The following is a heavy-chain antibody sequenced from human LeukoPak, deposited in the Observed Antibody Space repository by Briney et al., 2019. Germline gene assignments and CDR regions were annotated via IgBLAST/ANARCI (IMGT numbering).Heavy chain of an antibody. CDR3: ARGPSWGRTRRRFDP. V-gene: IGHV4-4*07. CDR1: GGSISSYY. Sequence: PSETLSLTCTVSGGSISSYYWSWIRQPAGKGLEWIGRIHTSGSTNYNPSLKSRVTISVDTSKNQFSLKLSSVTAADTAVYYCARGPSWGRTRRRFDPWGQGTLVTVSS. CDR2: IHTSGST. J-gene: IGHJ5*02. D-gene: IGHD3-16*01.